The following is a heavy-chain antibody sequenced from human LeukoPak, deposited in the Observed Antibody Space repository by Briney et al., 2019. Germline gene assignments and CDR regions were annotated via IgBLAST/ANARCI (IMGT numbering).Heavy chain of an antibody. Sequence: SETLSLTCTVSGGSISSYYWSWIRQPPGKGLEWIGSISYTGSTYYNPSLKSRVTISIDTSKNQFSLKLNSVTAADTAIYYCARAPDYCTNGVCYLMDVWGKGTTVTVSS. CDR2: ISYTGST. V-gene: IGHV4-59*12. CDR3: ARAPDYCTNGVCYLMDV. J-gene: IGHJ6*04. D-gene: IGHD2-8*01. CDR1: GGSISSYY.